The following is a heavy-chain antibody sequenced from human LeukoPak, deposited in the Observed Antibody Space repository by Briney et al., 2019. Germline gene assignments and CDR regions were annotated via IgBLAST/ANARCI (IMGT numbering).Heavy chain of an antibody. Sequence: SETLSLTCTVSGGSISRGGYYWSWIRQHPGKGLEWIGYIYYSGSTYYNPSLKSRVTISVDTSKNQFSLKLSSVTAADTAVYYCARDMRDYYGRLNAFDIWGQGTMVTVSS. CDR2: IYYSGST. CDR3: ARDMRDYYGRLNAFDI. CDR1: GGSISRGGYY. V-gene: IGHV4-31*03. J-gene: IGHJ3*02. D-gene: IGHD3-10*01.